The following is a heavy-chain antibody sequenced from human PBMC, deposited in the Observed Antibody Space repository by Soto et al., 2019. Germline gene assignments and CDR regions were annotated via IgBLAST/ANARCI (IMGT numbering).Heavy chain of an antibody. CDR3: ARALLFDY. Sequence: ASVKVSCKASGYTFTAYYMHWVRQAPGQGLEWMGWINPNTGDTNYAQKFRGRVTMTRDTSISTAYMELSRLRSDDTAVYYCARALLFDYWGQGTLVTVSS. CDR1: GYTFTAYY. V-gene: IGHV1-2*02. CDR2: INPNTGDT. J-gene: IGHJ4*02.